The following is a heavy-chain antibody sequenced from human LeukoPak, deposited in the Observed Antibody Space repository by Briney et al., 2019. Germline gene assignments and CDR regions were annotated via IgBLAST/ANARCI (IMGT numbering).Heavy chain of an antibody. J-gene: IGHJ5*02. D-gene: IGHD2-2*01. CDR2: IYHSGST. CDR1: GYSISSGYY. V-gene: IGHV4-38-2*02. CDR3: ARRVAEGWVAPAVDNWFDP. Sequence: SETLSLTCTVSGYSISSGYYWGWIRQPPGKGLEWIGSIYHSGSTYYNPSLKSRVTISVDTSKNQFSLKLSSVTAADTAVYYCARRVAEGWVAPAVDNWFDPWGQGTLVTVSS.